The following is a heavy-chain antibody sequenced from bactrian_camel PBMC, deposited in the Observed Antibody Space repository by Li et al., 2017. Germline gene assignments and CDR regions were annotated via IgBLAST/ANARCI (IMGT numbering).Heavy chain of an antibody. V-gene: IGHV3S53*01. CDR2: IRKNGLT. J-gene: IGHJ6*01. Sequence: HVQLVESGGGSVSAGVSLRIMCSSSGATDSTNCMAWFRQAPGKERERVASIRKNGLTYHADSTKDRFRISRDSAKNTVDLQMDSLKPEDTGTYYCAASVGRQCREDTDFGYWGQGTQVTVS. D-gene: IGHD4*01. CDR1: GATDSTNC. CDR3: AASVGRQCREDTDFGY.